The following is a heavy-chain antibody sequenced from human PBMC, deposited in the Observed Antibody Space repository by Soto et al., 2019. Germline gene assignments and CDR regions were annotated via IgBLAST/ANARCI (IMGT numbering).Heavy chain of an antibody. D-gene: IGHD3-22*01. CDR1: GFTFSSYG. V-gene: IGHV3-33*01. Sequence: QVQLVESGGGVVQPGRSLRLSCAVSGFTFSSYGMHWVRQAPGKGLEWVAIIWYDGSNKYYADSVKGRFTISRDNSKHTRDLQRNSLRAEDTAGYYCARDLHDTSGYYSYYFDYWGQGTLVTVSS. CDR2: IWYDGSNK. J-gene: IGHJ4*02. CDR3: ARDLHDTSGYYSYYFDY.